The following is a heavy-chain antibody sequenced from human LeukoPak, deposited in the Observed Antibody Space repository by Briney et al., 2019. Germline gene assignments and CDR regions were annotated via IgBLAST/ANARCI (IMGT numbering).Heavy chain of an antibody. J-gene: IGHJ5*02. CDR3: AREYKIPVAYLENWFDP. CDR2: INTNTGNP. D-gene: IGHD6-19*01. CDR1: GYTFTSYA. Sequence: ASVKVSCKASGYTFTSYAMNRVRQAPGQGLEWMGWINTNTGNPTYAQGFTGRFVFSLDTSVSTAYLQISSLKAEDTAMYYCAREYKIPVAYLENWFDPWGQGTLVTVSS. V-gene: IGHV7-4-1*02.